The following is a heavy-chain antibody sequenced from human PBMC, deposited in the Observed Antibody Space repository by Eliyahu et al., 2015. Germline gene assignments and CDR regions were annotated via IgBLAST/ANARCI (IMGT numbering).Heavy chain of an antibody. D-gene: IGHD3-10*01. CDR2: ISSTGGAT. CDR3: TKASGGPFDS. V-gene: IGHV3-23*01. J-gene: IGHJ4*02. CDR1: GFTFSNSA. Sequence: EVKLLESGGDLLQPGWSLXLSCVASGFTFSNSAMTWVRQAPGKGLEWVSTISSTGGATYYADSVRGRFTISRDNSRTTVYLQLNNVRAEDMAIYYCTKASGGPFDSWGQGTLVTVSS.